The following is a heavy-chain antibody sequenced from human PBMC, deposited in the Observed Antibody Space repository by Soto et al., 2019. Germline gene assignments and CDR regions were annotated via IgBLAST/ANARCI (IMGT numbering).Heavy chain of an antibody. J-gene: IGHJ6*02. D-gene: IGHD3-9*01. CDR1: GFTFSDYY. V-gene: IGHV3-11*01. Sequence: GGSLRLSCAASGFTFSDYYMTWIRQAPGKGLNWVSYISGSGSPIYYAGSVRGRFTISRDNAKNSLYLQMNSLRAEDTAVYYCARVEDDILTGYRPTGMDVWGQGTTVTVSS. CDR2: ISGSGSPI. CDR3: ARVEDDILTGYRPTGMDV.